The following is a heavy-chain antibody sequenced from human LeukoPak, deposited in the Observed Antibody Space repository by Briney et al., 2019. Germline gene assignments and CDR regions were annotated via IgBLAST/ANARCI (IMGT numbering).Heavy chain of an antibody. CDR1: GFTFSSYA. CDR3: GKTTVGYSSGRYPGWPVDY. Sequence: PGGSLRLSCAASGFTFSSYAMYWVRQAPGKGLEWVSGIFGSGDNAHYADSVKGRFTISRDNSKNTVYLQMASLRVEDTAVYYCGKTTVGYSSGRYPGWPVDYWGQGILVTVSS. CDR2: IFGSGDNA. V-gene: IGHV3-23*01. J-gene: IGHJ4*02. D-gene: IGHD6-19*01.